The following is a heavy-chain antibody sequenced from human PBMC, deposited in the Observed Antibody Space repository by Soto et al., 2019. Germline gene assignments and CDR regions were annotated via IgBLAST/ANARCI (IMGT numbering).Heavy chain of an antibody. D-gene: IGHD2-8*01. CDR1: GDSVSSNSAA. V-gene: IGHV6-1*01. CDR3: ARSSLMVYANNRRYYYYYYMDV. CDR2: TYYRSKWYN. Sequence: KQSQTLSLTCAISGDSVSSNSAAWNWIRQSPSRGLEWLGRTYYRSKWYNDYAVSVKSRITINPDTSKNQFSLQLNSVTPEDTAVYYCARSSLMVYANNRRYYYYYYMDVWGKGTTVTVSS. J-gene: IGHJ6*03.